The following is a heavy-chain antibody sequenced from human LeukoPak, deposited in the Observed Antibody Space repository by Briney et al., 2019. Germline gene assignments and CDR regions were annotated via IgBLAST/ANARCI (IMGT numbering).Heavy chain of an antibody. CDR2: ISWDGGTT. D-gene: IGHD1-1*01. CDR1: GFTFDDHA. V-gene: IGHV3-43D*04. J-gene: IGHJ4*02. Sequence: GESLRLSCAASGFTFDDHAMHWVRQTPGKGLEWGSLISWDGGTTSYADSVKGRSTISRDNTKNSLYLQMNSLSPDDIALYYCVKDKGYLVATGIFDYWGQGSLVTVSS. CDR3: VKDKGYLVATGIFDY.